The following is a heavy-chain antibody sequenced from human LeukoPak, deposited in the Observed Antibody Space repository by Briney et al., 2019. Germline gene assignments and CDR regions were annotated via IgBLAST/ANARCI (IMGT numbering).Heavy chain of an antibody. CDR3: TRDPRHKYGNFDN. CDR1: GYNFATYG. V-gene: IGHV1-18*01. Sequence: GASVKVSCKVSGYNFATYGISWVRQAPGQGLEWMGWIAPYNDNANSAQKFQGRLSMTADTSTSTASMELRSLRSDDTAVYYCTRDPRHKYGNFDNWGQGTLVTVSS. D-gene: IGHD2/OR15-2a*01. J-gene: IGHJ4*02. CDR2: IAPYNDNA.